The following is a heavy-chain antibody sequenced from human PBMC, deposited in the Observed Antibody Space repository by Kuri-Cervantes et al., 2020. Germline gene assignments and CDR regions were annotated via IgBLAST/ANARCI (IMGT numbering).Heavy chain of an antibody. CDR1: GGSISSYY. Sequence: GSLRLSCTVSGGSISSYYWSWIRQPPGKGLEWIGYIYYSGSTYYNPSLKSRVTISVDTSKNQFSLKLSSVTAADTAVYYCATAGDDSSGYLRFDPWGQGTLVTVSS. CDR2: IYYSGST. J-gene: IGHJ5*02. V-gene: IGHV4-59*08. CDR3: ATAGDDSSGYLRFDP. D-gene: IGHD3-22*01.